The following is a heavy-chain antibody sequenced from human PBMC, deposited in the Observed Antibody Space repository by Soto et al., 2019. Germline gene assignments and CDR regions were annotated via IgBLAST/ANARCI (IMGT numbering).Heavy chain of an antibody. CDR3: ASITYYYDSSGYYKPGDY. CDR1: GGTFSSYA. V-gene: IGHV1-69*01. D-gene: IGHD3-22*01. J-gene: IGHJ4*02. Sequence: QVQLVQSGAEVQKPGSSVKVSCKASGGTFSSYAISWVRQAPGQGLEWMGGIIPIFGTANYAQKFQGRVTITADESTSTAYMELSSLRSEDTAVYYCASITYYYDSSGYYKPGDYWGQGTLVTVSS. CDR2: IIPIFGTA.